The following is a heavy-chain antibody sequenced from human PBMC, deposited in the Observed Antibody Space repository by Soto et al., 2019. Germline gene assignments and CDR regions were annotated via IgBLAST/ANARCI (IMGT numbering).Heavy chain of an antibody. CDR2: ISSSGSTI. CDR1: GFTFSDYY. Sequence: QVQLVESGGGLVKPGGSLRLSCAASGFTFSDYYMSWIRQAPGKGLEWVSYISSSGSTIYYADSVKGRFTISRDNAKNSLYLQMNSLRAEDTAVYYCAIDMSSSWYLGKIWGYFDYWGQGTLGTGSS. J-gene: IGHJ4*02. V-gene: IGHV3-11*01. D-gene: IGHD6-13*01. CDR3: AIDMSSSWYLGKIWGYFDY.